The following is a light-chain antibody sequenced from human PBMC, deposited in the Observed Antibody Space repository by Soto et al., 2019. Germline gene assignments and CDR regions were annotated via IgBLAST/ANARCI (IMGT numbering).Light chain of an antibody. J-gene: IGKJ1*01. CDR3: QQYDNLSWT. V-gene: IGKV3-20*01. Sequence: EGVFTQSQGTLSLSPGESSTLSFRSGQSISSTFLNWYQQKPGQAPRLLIYGASSRAPGIPDRFSGSGSGTDFTLTISGLEAEDFAVYYCQQYDNLSWTFGQGTAVDIK. CDR1: QSISSTF. CDR2: GAS.